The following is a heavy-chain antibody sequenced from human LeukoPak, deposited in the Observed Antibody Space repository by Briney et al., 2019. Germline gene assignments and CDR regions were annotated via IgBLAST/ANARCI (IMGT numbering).Heavy chain of an antibody. CDR2: IKSKTDGGTT. CDR3: GTLGVPAAV. CDR1: GFTFTNAW. J-gene: IGHJ4*02. D-gene: IGHD2-2*01. Sequence: GGSLRLSCVDSGFTFTNAWMNWVRQAPGKGLEWVGRIKSKTDGGTTDYAAPVQGRFTISRDGSKNTLYLQMNSLKTEDTAVYYCGTLGVPAAVWGQGTLVTVSS. V-gene: IGHV3-15*07.